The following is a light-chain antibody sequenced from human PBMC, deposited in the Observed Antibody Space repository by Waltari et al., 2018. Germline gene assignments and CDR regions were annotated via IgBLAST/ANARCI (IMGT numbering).Light chain of an antibody. J-gene: IGLJ2*01. CDR1: SSNIGNNY. CDR2: TNN. CDR3: ATWDDSLNGQVI. V-gene: IGLV1-47*01. Sequence: QSVLTQPPLASGTPGQSVTISCSGSSSNIGNNYVDWYQQLPGKAPKLPIYTNNQRPSGVPDRFSGSKSGTSASLAIIGLRSEDEADYYCATWDDSLNGQVIFGGGTKLTVL.